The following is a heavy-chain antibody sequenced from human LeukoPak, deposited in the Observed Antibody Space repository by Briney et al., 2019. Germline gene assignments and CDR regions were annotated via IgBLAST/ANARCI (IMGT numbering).Heavy chain of an antibody. CDR3: ARPYDTSGYYNYYLDY. J-gene: IGHJ4*02. CDR1: GYSFTGYY. CDR2: INPNSGDT. Sequence: GGSVKVSCKASGYSFTGYYLHWVRQAPGQGLEWMGWINPNSGDTNYAQKFQGRVTMTTDTSTSTAYMELRSLKSDDTAVYFCARPYDTSGYYNYYLDYWGQGTLVTVSS. V-gene: IGHV1-2*02. D-gene: IGHD3-22*01.